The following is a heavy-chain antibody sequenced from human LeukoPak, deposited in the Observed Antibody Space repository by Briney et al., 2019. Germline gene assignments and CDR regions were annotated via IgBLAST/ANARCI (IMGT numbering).Heavy chain of an antibody. Sequence: ASVKVSCKASGYTFTSYGISWVRQAPGQGLEWMGWINPNSGGTNYAQKFQGRVTMTRDTSISTAYMELSRLRSDDTAVYYCARGKLYCSSTSCDYWGQGTLVTVSS. CDR2: INPNSGGT. CDR1: GYTFTSYG. CDR3: ARGKLYCSSTSCDY. D-gene: IGHD2-2*01. V-gene: IGHV1-2*02. J-gene: IGHJ4*02.